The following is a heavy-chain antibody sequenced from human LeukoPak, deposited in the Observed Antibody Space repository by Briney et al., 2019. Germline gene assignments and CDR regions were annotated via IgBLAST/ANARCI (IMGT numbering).Heavy chain of an antibody. CDR3: APTSYSSIWFYFDY. D-gene: IGHD6-13*01. Sequence: GASVKVSCKASGYTFTGYYMHWVRQAPGQGLEWMGWINPKSGDTNYAQKFQGRVTMTRDTSISTAYMDLSRLRSDDTAVYYCAPTSYSSIWFYFDYWGQRSPVTVSS. CDR1: GYTFTGYY. V-gene: IGHV1-2*02. CDR2: INPKSGDT. J-gene: IGHJ4*02.